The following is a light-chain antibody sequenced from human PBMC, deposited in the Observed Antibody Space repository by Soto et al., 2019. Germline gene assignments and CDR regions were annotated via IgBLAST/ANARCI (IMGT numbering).Light chain of an antibody. CDR3: QVWDSSSDPHVV. CDR2: YDS. J-gene: IGLJ2*01. CDR1: NIGSKS. Sequence: SYELTQPPSVSVAPGKTARITCGGNNIGSKSVHWYQQKLGQAPVLVIYYDSDRPSGIPERFSGSNSGNTATLTISRVEAGDEADYYCQVWDSSSDPHVVFGGGTKLTVL. V-gene: IGLV3-21*04.